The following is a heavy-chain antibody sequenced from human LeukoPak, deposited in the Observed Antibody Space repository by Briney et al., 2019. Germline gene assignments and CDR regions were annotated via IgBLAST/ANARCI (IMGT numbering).Heavy chain of an antibody. D-gene: IGHD3-10*01. CDR3: ARFGLIAYYGSGYDAFDI. Sequence: QPGGSLRLSCAASGFTFSSYAMHWVRQAPGKGLEWVAVISYDGSNKYYADSVKGRFTISRDNSKNTLYLQMNSLRAEDTAVYYCARFGLIAYYGSGYDAFDIWGQGTMVTVSS. CDR1: GFTFSSYA. J-gene: IGHJ3*02. V-gene: IGHV3-30-3*01. CDR2: ISYDGSNK.